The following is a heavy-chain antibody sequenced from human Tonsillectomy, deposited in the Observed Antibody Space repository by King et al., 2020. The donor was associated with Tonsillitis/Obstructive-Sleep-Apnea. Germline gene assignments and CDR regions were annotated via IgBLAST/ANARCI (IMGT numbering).Heavy chain of an antibody. CDR2: IYHSGST. V-gene: IGHV4-4*02. Sequence: HVQLQESGPGLVKPSGTLSLTCAVSGGSISSSNWWSWVRQPPGKGLEGIGEIYHSGSTNYNPSLKSRVPISVYKSKNQFSLKLSSVTAADTAVYYCARVTDFWSGYYEPFYYYMDVWGKGTTVTVSS. CDR3: ARVTDFWSGYYEPFYYYMDV. CDR1: GGSISSSNW. D-gene: IGHD3-3*01. J-gene: IGHJ6*03.